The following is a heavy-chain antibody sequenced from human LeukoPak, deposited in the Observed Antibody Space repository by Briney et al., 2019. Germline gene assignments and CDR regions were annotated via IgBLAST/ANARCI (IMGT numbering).Heavy chain of an antibody. V-gene: IGHV3-23*01. Sequence: GGSLRLSCAASGFTFSSYAMSWVRQAPGKGLEWVSAISGSGGSTYYADSVKGRFTISRDNSKHTLYLQMNSLRAEDTAVYYCAKVTAAAGISGYDAFDIWGQGTMVTVSS. J-gene: IGHJ3*02. CDR3: AKVTAAAGISGYDAFDI. CDR2: ISGSGGST. D-gene: IGHD6-13*01. CDR1: GFTFSSYA.